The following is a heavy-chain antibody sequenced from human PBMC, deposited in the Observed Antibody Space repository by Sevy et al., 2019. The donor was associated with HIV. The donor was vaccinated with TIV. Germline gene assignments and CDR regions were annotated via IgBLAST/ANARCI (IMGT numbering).Heavy chain of an antibody. D-gene: IGHD1-26*01. CDR3: AKSTVGATTGGGAFDI. CDR2: ISWNSGSI. V-gene: IGHV3-9*01. Sequence: GGSLRLSCAASGFTFDDYAMHWVRQAPGKGLEWVSGISWNSGSIGYADSVKGRFTISRDNAKNSLYLQMNSLRAEDTDLYYCAKSTVGATTGGGAFDIWGQGTMVTVSS. CDR1: GFTFDDYA. J-gene: IGHJ3*02.